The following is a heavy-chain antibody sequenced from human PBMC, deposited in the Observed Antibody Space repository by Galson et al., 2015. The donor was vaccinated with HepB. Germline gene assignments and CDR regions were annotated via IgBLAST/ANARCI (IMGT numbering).Heavy chain of an antibody. CDR1: GFTFSNYG. V-gene: IGHV3-30*02. CDR2: VRYDGGGPK. CDR3: ALENQLGAYYFDY. D-gene: IGHD3-16*01. Sequence: SLRLSCAASGFTFSNYGLHWVRQAPGEGLEWVAFVRYDGGGPKYYADSAKGRFTISRDNSESALYLQMNNLRAEDTAVYYCALENQLGAYYFDYWDQGTLVTVSS. J-gene: IGHJ4*02.